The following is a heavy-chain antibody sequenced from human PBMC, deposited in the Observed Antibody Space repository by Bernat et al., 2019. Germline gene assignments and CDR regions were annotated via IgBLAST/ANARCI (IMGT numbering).Heavy chain of an antibody. CDR3: AHSSPYGDDGWYFDL. J-gene: IGHJ2*01. D-gene: IGHD4-17*01. V-gene: IGHV2-5*02. Sequence: QITLKESGPTLVKPTQTLTLTCTFSGFSLSTSGVGVGWIRQPPGKALEWLALIYWDDDKRYSPSLKSRLTFTKDTSKNQVVLTMTNMDPVDTATYYCAHSSPYGDDGWYFDLWGRGTLVTVSS. CDR1: GFSLSTSGVG. CDR2: IYWDDDK.